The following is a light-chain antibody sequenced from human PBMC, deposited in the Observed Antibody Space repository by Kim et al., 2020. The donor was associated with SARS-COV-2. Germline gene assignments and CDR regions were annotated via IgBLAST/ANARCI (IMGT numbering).Light chain of an antibody. CDR1: QSISIW. CDR3: QQYYTYPCT. J-gene: IGKJ2*02. Sequence: SASVVYSVTITCRDIQSISIWLAWYQQNPEKAPKLLIYKASSLDSGVPSSFSGCVSETEFTLTISSLQPDDFATYFCQQYYTYPCTFGQGTKLEIK. V-gene: IGKV1-5*03. CDR2: KAS.